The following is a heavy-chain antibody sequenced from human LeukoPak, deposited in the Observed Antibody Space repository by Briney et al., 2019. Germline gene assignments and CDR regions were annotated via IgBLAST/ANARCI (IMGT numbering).Heavy chain of an antibody. J-gene: IGHJ5*02. CDR2: TYYRSKLNN. V-gene: IGHV6-1*01. CDR1: GDSVSSNDAS. Sequence: SQTLSLTCAISGDSVSSNDASWNWIRQAPSGGLEGLGRTYYRSKLNNDYAVSVKSRITIKPDPSKTQFSLQLNSVTPEDTAVYYCARDSRVPTWNNWFDPWGQGTLVTVSS. CDR3: ARDSRVPTWNNWFDP. D-gene: IGHD4/OR15-4a*01.